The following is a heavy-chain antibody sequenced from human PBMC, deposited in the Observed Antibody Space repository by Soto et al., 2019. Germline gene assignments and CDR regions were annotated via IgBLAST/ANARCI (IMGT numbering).Heavy chain of an antibody. D-gene: IGHD5-18*01. J-gene: IGHJ6*02. CDR3: SKDLYNYGYRYYYYGMDV. V-gene: IGHV3-30*18. CDR1: GFTFSSFG. CDR2: ISYDGSNK. Sequence: GGSLRLSCAASGFTFSSFGMHWVRQAPGKGLEWVAVISYDGSNKYYGDSVKGRFTISRDNSKNTVYLQMNSLKAEETALYYCSKDLYNYGYRYYYYGMDVWGQGTTVTVSS.